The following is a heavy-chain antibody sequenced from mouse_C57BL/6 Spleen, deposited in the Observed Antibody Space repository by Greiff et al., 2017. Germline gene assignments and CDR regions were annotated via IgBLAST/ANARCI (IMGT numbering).Heavy chain of an antibody. CDR2: ISSGSSTI. Sequence: EVKLVESGGGLVKPGGSLKLSCAASGFTFSDYGMHWVRQAPEKGLEWVAYISSGSSTIYYADTVKGRFTISRDNAKNTLFVQMTSLRSEDTAMYYCARRLAYWGQGTLVTVSA. CDR1: GFTFSDYG. V-gene: IGHV5-17*01. J-gene: IGHJ3*01. CDR3: ARRLAY.